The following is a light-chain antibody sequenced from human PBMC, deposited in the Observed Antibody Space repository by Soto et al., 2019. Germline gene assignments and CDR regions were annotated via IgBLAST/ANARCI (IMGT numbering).Light chain of an antibody. Sequence: QSVLTQPASVSGSPGQSITISCTGTSSDVGGYNYVSWYQQLPGKAPKLMIYEFSNRPSGVSNRFSGSKSGNTASLTISGLQAEDEADYYCSSYTSSSTVVFGGGTKLTVL. CDR1: SSDVGGYNY. CDR3: SSYTSSSTVV. CDR2: EFS. V-gene: IGLV2-14*01. J-gene: IGLJ2*01.